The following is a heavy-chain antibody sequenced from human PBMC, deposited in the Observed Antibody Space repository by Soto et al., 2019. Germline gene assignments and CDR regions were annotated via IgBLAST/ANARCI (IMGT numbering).Heavy chain of an antibody. CDR2: ISADNGNT. V-gene: IGHV1-18*01. D-gene: IGHD2-2*01. J-gene: IGHJ5*02. Sequence: ASVKVSCTSSGYTFTKYGINWVRKAPGQGLEWMGWISADNGNTKYSQKLQGRVTMTTDTSTSTTYMELRSLRSDDTAMYYCARDPVVVSTARVRWFDPWGQGTLVTVSS. CDR1: GYTFTKYG. CDR3: ARDPVVVSTARVRWFDP.